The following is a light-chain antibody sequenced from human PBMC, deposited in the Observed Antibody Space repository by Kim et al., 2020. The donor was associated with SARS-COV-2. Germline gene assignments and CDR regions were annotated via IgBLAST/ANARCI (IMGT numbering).Light chain of an antibody. CDR3: SAWDSRLSAWV. CDR1: SDQVGNKE. V-gene: IGLV10-54*04. J-gene: IGLJ3*02. CDR2: KNH. Sequence: LGQTAPLTRTGNSDQVGNKETAWMQQHQGHPPNPLSYKNHRPSGISERVSASRSGDTASLTITGLRPEDEADYYCSAWDSRLSAWVFGGGTKLTVL.